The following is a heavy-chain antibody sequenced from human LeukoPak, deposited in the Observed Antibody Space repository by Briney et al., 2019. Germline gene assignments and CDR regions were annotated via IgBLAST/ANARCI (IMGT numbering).Heavy chain of an antibody. CDR1: GGSISSSSYY. Sequence: SETLSLTCTVSGGSISSSSYYWGWIRQPPGKGLEWIGNLYYSGSTYYNPSLKSRVTISVDMSKNQFSLKLSSVTAADTAVYYCARRRYESGTSYPSYFDYWGQGTLVTVSS. CDR2: LYYSGST. J-gene: IGHJ4*02. CDR3: ARRRYESGTSYPSYFDY. D-gene: IGHD3-22*01. V-gene: IGHV4-39*01.